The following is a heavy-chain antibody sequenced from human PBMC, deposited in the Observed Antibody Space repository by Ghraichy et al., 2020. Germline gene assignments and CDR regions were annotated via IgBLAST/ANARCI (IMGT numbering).Heavy chain of an antibody. CDR1: GYSFTGYY. V-gene: IGHV1-46*01. D-gene: IGHD3-22*01. J-gene: IGHJ4*02. Sequence: ASVKVSCKTSGYSFTGYYMHWVRQAPGQGLEWMGVINPSTSSTSSAQKFQGRVTLTRETSTSTVHMELTSLKSDDTAVYYCARGGIYDNSAIDYWGQGTLVTVSS. CDR3: ARGGIYDNSAIDY. CDR2: INPSTSST.